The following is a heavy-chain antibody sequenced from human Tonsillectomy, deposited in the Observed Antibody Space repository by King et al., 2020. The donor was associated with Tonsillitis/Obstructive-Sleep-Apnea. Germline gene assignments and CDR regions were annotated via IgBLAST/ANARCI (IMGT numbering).Heavy chain of an antibody. Sequence: QLQESGPGLVKTSETLSLTCTVSGDSISSSTYYWGWIRQPPGKGREWIGTIYNSGTTYYNPSLESPVTISVETSRNQFSLTVTAVTATGTAVYYFARHYTERRNYYSFYMHLWRKGTTVSVS. CDR2: IYNSGTT. V-gene: IGHV4-39*01. CDR1: GDSISSSTYY. CDR3: ARHYTERRNYYSFYMHL. J-gene: IGHJ6*03. D-gene: IGHD1-1*01.